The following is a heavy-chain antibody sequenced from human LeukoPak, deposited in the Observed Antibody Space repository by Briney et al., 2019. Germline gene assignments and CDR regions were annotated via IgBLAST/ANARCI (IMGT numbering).Heavy chain of an antibody. Sequence: SETLSLTCTVSGGSISSSRYYWGWIRPPPGKGLEWSGSIYYSGSTYYNPSHKSRVTISVDTSKNQFSLKLSSVTAADTAVYYCASRTTVRSWYFDLWGRGTLVTVSS. V-gene: IGHV4-39*07. J-gene: IGHJ2*01. D-gene: IGHD4-17*01. CDR3: ASRTTVRSWYFDL. CDR1: GGSISSSRYY. CDR2: IYYSGST.